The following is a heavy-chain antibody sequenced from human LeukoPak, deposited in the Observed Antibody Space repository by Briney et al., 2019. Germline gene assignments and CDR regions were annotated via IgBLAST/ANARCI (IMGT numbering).Heavy chain of an antibody. CDR1: GYTFINYG. D-gene: IGHD6-19*01. J-gene: IGHJ4*02. CDR3: ARDRSSSVY. V-gene: IGHV1-18*01. CDR2: ISAYNGKT. Sequence: ASVKVSCKASGYTFINYGISWVRQAPGQGLEWMGWISAYNGKTDYAQKFQGRVTVTTDTSTSTVYMELKSLRFDDTAVYYCARDRSSSVYWGQGTLITVSS.